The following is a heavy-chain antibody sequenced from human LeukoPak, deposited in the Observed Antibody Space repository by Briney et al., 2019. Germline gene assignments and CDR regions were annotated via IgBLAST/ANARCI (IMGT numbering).Heavy chain of an antibody. V-gene: IGHV3-30*04. CDR2: ISYDGSNE. CDR3: ARSDSSNWPLDY. Sequence: GGSLRLSCAASGLTLSSYAMHWVRQAPGKGLEWVAVISYDGSNEYYADSVKGRFTISRDKSKTTLYLRMNSLRGEDTAVYYCARSDSSNWPLDYWGQGTLVTVSS. J-gene: IGHJ4*02. CDR1: GLTLSSYA. D-gene: IGHD6-13*01.